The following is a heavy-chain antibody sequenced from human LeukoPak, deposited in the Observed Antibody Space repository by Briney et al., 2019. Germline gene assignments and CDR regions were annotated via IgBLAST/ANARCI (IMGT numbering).Heavy chain of an antibody. Sequence: ASVKVSCKASGYTFTGYYMHWVRQAPGQGLEWMGWINPNSGGTNYAQKFQGRVTMTRDTSISTAYMELSRLRSDDTAVYYCARGLPYYDILTGYQGYNWFDPWGQGTLVTVSS. CDR2: INPNSGGT. J-gene: IGHJ5*02. V-gene: IGHV1-2*02. CDR1: GYTFTGYY. CDR3: ARGLPYYDILTGYQGYNWFDP. D-gene: IGHD3-9*01.